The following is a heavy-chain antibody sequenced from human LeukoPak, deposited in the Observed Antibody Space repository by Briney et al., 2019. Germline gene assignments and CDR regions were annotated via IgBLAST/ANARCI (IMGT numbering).Heavy chain of an antibody. CDR3: ARRMYYDFWSGYYTGFDY. CDR2: INHSGGT. Sequence: SETLSLTCAVYGGSFSGYYWSWIRQPPGKGLEWIGEINHSGGTNYNPSLKSRVTISVDTSKNQFSLKLSSVTAADTAVYYCARRMYYDFWSGYYTGFDYWGQGTLVTVSS. CDR1: GGSFSGYY. V-gene: IGHV4-34*01. J-gene: IGHJ4*02. D-gene: IGHD3-3*01.